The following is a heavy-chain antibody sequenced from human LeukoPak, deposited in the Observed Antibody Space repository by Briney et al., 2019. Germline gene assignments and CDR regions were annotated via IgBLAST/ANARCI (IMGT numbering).Heavy chain of an antibody. CDR2: IYYSGST. Sequence: SETLSLTCTVSGDSISSGDYYWSWIRQPPGKGLESIGYIYYSGSTYYNPSLKSRVTISVDTSKNQFSLKLSSVTAADTAVYYCARDRSRYCSSTSCYRGLIDPWGQGTLVTVSS. CDR3: ARDRSRYCSSTSCYRGLIDP. D-gene: IGHD2-2*01. CDR1: GDSISSGDYY. J-gene: IGHJ5*02. V-gene: IGHV4-30-4*08.